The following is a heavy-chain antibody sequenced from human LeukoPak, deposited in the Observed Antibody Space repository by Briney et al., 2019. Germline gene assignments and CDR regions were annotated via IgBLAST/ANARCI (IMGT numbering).Heavy chain of an antibody. CDR3: ANGSRLAWFDP. CDR2: INPSGGRT. V-gene: IGHV1-46*01. CDR1: GNTFTSYY. D-gene: IGHD6-13*01. Sequence: ASVKVSCKASGNTFTSYYMHWVRQAPGQGLEWMGIINPSGGRTNYAQKFQGRVTMTRDTSTSAVYMELSSLRSEDTAMYYCANGSRLAWFDPWGQGTLVTVSS. J-gene: IGHJ5*02.